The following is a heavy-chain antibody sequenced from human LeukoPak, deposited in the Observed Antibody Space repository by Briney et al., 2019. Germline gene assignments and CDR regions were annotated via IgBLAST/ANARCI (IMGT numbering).Heavy chain of an antibody. CDR1: GDSISSYY. J-gene: IGHJ4*02. D-gene: IGHD6-19*01. CDR2: IYYSGST. Sequence: SETLSLTCTVSGDSISSYYWSWIRQPPGKRLEWIEYIYYSGSTNYNPSLKSRVTISLDTSKNQFSLKLSSVTAADTAVYYCARTSSGWVIDYWGQGTLVTVSS. V-gene: IGHV4-59*01. CDR3: ARTSSGWVIDY.